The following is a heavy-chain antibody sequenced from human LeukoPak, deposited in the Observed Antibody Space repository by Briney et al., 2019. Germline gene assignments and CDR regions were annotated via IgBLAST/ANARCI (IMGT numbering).Heavy chain of an antibody. CDR3: ARIRYYYGSGSYSLGY. Sequence: GASVKVSCKASGYTFIDYYIHWVRQAPGQGLEWMGWISPNSGGTNYGQKFQGRVTMTRDTSISTAYIELSRLISDETAVYYCARIRYYYGSGSYSLGYWGQGTLVTVSS. CDR1: GYTFIDYY. J-gene: IGHJ4*02. V-gene: IGHV1-2*02. D-gene: IGHD3-10*01. CDR2: ISPNSGGT.